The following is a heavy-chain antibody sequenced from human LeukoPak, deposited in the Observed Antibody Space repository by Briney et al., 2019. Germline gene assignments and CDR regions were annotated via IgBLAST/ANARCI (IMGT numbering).Heavy chain of an antibody. CDR1: GYTYTGYY. V-gene: IGHV1-2*02. J-gene: IGHJ4*02. CDR3: ARELPPIVVVVAATSCFDY. CDR2: INPNSGGT. Sequence: ASVKVSCKASGYTYTGYYMHWVRQAPGQGLEWMGWINPNSGGTNYAQKFQGRVTMTRDTSISTAYMELSRLRSDDTAVYYCARELPPIVVVVAATSCFDYWGQGTLVTVSS. D-gene: IGHD2-15*01.